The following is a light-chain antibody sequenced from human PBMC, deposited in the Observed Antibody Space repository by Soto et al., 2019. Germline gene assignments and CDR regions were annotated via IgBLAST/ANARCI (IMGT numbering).Light chain of an antibody. V-gene: IGKV4-1*01. Sequence: DIVMTQSPDSLAVSLGERATINCKSSQSVLHSSHNKNYLAWYQQKPGQPPKLLIYWASTRKSGVPDRFSGSGSWTDFTLTISSLQADDVVVYYCQHYYTTPRTFGQGTKVEIK. CDR3: QHYYTTPRT. J-gene: IGKJ1*01. CDR1: QSVLHSSHNKNY. CDR2: WAS.